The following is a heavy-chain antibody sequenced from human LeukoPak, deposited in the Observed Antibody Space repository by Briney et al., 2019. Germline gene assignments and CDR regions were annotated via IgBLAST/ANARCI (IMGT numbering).Heavy chain of an antibody. V-gene: IGHV3-23*01. CDR1: GFTFSSYA. CDR2: ISGSGGST. J-gene: IGHJ3*02. D-gene: IGHD3-10*01. CDR3: AKSGPRGPTLTHGAFDI. Sequence: GGSLRLSCAASGFTFSSYAMSWVRQAPGKGLEWVSAISGSGGSTYYADSAKGRFTISRDNAKNSLYLQMNSLRAEDMALYNCAKSGPRGPTLTHGAFDIWGQGTMVTVSS.